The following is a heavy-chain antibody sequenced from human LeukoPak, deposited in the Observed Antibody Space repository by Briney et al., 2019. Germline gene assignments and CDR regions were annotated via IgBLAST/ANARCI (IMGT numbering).Heavy chain of an antibody. CDR3: AKACDFWSGYCSLFDY. CDR2: IIPILGIA. Sequence: GASVKVSCKASGGTFSSYAISWVRQAPGQGLEWMGRIIPILGIANYAQKFQGRVTITADKSTSTAYMELSSLRSEDTAVYYCAKACDFWSGYCSLFDYWGQGTLVTVSS. D-gene: IGHD3-3*01. V-gene: IGHV1-69*04. CDR1: GGTFSSYA. J-gene: IGHJ4*02.